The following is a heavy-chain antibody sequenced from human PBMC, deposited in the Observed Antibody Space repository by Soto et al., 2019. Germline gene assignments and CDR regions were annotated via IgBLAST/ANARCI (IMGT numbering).Heavy chain of an antibody. D-gene: IGHD2-2*02. Sequence: DVQLVESGGGLVQPGESLRLSCAASGFTFSSNWMPWVRQAPGKGLVWVSRIDSYGGSTTYADSVKGRFTVSRDNAKNTLYLRMNSLRAEDTAVYYCARALHTGSRLDPWGQGTLVTVSP. CDR2: IDSYGGST. CDR1: GFTFSSNW. J-gene: IGHJ5*02. V-gene: IGHV3-74*01. CDR3: ARALHTGSRLDP.